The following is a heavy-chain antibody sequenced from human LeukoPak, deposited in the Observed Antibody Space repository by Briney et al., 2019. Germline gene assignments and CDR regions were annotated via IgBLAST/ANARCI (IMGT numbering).Heavy chain of an antibody. Sequence: GGSLRLSCAASGFTFSTYAMSWVRQAPGKGLEWVSTISGSGLNTFYADSVKGRFTISRVDSKNSVYLQMNSLRAEDTAIYYCARRGNDYGFVDLWGQGTLVTVSS. CDR3: ARRGNDYGFVDL. D-gene: IGHD5-18*01. CDR2: ISGSGLNT. J-gene: IGHJ4*02. CDR1: GFTFSTYA. V-gene: IGHV3-23*01.